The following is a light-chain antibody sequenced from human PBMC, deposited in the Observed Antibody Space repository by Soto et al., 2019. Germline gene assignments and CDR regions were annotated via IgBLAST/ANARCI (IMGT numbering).Light chain of an antibody. Sequence: DIQMTQSPSTLSASVGDRVTITCRASQSISSWLAWYQQKPGKAPKLLIYKASSLESGVPSRFSGGRSGTEFTLTISSLQPDDFATYYCQQYNSYSPTTFGQGTRLEIK. CDR1: QSISSW. V-gene: IGKV1-5*03. CDR2: KAS. CDR3: QQYNSYSPTT. J-gene: IGKJ5*01.